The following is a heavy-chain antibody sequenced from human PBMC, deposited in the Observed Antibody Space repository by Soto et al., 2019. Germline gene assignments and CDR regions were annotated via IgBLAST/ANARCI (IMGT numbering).Heavy chain of an antibody. D-gene: IGHD5-18*01. J-gene: IGHJ6*02. CDR3: ARGGDTAMGMVV. CDR1: GGTFSSYA. V-gene: IGHV1-69*06. Sequence: SVKVSCKASGGTFSSYAISWVRQAPGQGLEWMGGIIPIFGTANYAQKFQGRVTITADKSTSTAYMELSSLRSEDTAVYYCARGGDTAMGMVVWGQATKVIVSS. CDR2: IIPIFGTA.